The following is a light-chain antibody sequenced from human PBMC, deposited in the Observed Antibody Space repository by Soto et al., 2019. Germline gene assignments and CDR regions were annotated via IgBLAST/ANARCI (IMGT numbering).Light chain of an antibody. Sequence: DIVMTQSPDSLAVSLGERATINCKSSQSVLYSSNNKNYLAWYQQKPGQPPKMLISWASTRDSGVPDRFSGSGSGTDFNLTISSLQAEDVAVYYCQQYRSSPLTFGQGTKLEI. CDR2: WAS. CDR1: QSVLYSSNNKNY. CDR3: QQYRSSPLT. J-gene: IGKJ2*01. V-gene: IGKV4-1*01.